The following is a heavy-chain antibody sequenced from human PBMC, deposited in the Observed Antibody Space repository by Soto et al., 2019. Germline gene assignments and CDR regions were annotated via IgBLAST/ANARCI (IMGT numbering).Heavy chain of an antibody. CDR3: AKELRLEIVTGRVYYGMDV. V-gene: IGHV3-30*18. J-gene: IGHJ6*02. CDR2: ISYDGSNK. D-gene: IGHD2-21*02. CDR1: GFSFSSYG. Sequence: QVQLVESGGGVVQPGRSLRLSCAASGFSFSSYGMHWVRQAPGKGLEWVAVISYDGSNKYYADSVKGRFTISRDNYKNTLYMQMNSLRAEDTAVYYCAKELRLEIVTGRVYYGMDVWGQGTTVTVSS.